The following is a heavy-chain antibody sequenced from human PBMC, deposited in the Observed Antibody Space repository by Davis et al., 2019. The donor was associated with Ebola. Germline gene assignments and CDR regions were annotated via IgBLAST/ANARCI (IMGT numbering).Heavy chain of an antibody. CDR2: INHSGST. CDR1: GGSFSGYY. V-gene: IGHV4-34*01. Sequence: MPSETLSLTCAVYGGSFSGYYWSWIRQPPGKGLEWIGEINHSGSTNYNPSLKSRVTISVDTSRNQFSLKVNSVTAADTAVYYCARDKTIAGTNTYSYFGVDVWGKGTTVTVSS. J-gene: IGHJ6*04. CDR3: ARDKTIAGTNTYSYFGVDV. D-gene: IGHD1/OR15-1a*01.